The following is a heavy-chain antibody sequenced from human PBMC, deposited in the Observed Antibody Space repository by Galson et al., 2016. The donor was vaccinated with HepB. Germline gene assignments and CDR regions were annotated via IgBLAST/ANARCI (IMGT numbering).Heavy chain of an antibody. V-gene: IGHV1-69*06. CDR2: ITPIFGAA. Sequence: SVKVSCKASGGTFSRYTISWVRQAPGQGLEWMGGITPIFGAANYAQKFQGRVPITADKSTSTAYMELRNLTSDDTAVYYCARSRNDYQVVPGYWGQGTLVTVSS. D-gene: IGHD5-24*01. CDR1: GGTFSRYT. J-gene: IGHJ4*02. CDR3: ARSRNDYQVVPGY.